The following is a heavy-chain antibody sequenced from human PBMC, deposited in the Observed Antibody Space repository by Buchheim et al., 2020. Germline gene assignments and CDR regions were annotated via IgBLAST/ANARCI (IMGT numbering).Heavy chain of an antibody. V-gene: IGHV4-4*02. Sequence: QVQLQESGPGLVKPSGTLSLTCAVSGGSISSSNWWSWVRQPPGKGLEWIGEIYHSGSTNYNPSLKSRVTISVDKSKNQFSLKLSSVTAADMAVYYCARCVVVPAAIPPYYYYYGMDVWGQGTT. CDR3: ARCVVVPAAIPPYYYYYGMDV. J-gene: IGHJ6*02. CDR1: GGSISSSNW. CDR2: IYHSGST. D-gene: IGHD2-2*01.